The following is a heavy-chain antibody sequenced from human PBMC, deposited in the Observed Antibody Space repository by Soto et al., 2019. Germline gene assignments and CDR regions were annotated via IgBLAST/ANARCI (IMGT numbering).Heavy chain of an antibody. J-gene: IGHJ2*01. Sequence: PSETLSLTCTVSGGSISSGVYYWSWIRKHPGKGLEWIGYIYYSGSTYYNPSLKSRVTISVDTSKNQFSLKLSSVTAADTAVYYCARDRGESYDSSGYYLPTYWYFDLWGRGTLVTVSS. D-gene: IGHD3-22*01. CDR3: ARDRGESYDSSGYYLPTYWYFDL. CDR1: GGSISSGVYY. V-gene: IGHV4-31*03. CDR2: IYYSGST.